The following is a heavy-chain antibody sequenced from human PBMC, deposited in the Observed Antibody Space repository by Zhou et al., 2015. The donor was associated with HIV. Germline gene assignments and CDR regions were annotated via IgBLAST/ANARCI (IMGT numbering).Heavy chain of an antibody. Sequence: QVQLVQSGDEVKKPGASVKVSCKTSGYTFTNSGVFWVRQAPGQGLEWMGWISGYNGDTSHAQKFQGRVTMTTETSTSTAYLELKNLTCDDTAVYYCARGLYDTSAYPSGYWGQGTPVTVSS. J-gene: IGHJ1*01. V-gene: IGHV1-18*01. CDR3: ARGLYDTSAYPSGY. CDR1: GYTFTNSG. CDR2: ISGYNGDT. D-gene: IGHD3-22*01.